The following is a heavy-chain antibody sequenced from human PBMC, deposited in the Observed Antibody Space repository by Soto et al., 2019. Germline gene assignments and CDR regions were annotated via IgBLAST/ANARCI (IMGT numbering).Heavy chain of an antibody. Sequence: QVQLVQSGAEVKKPGSSVKVSCKASGGTFSSYAISWVRQAPGQGLEWMGGIIPIFGTANYAQKFQGRVTNTPDESTSTAYMELSSLRSEDTAVYYCARGTSSYYYDSSGYYQQFAYWGQGTLVTVSS. V-gene: IGHV1-69*01. CDR3: ARGTSSYYYDSSGYYQQFAY. J-gene: IGHJ4*02. CDR1: GGTFSSYA. D-gene: IGHD3-22*01. CDR2: IIPIFGTA.